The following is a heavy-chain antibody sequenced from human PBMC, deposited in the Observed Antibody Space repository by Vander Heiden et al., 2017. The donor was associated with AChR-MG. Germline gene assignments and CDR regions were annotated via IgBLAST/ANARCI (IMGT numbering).Heavy chain of an antibody. V-gene: IGHV3-30*18. Sequence: QVQLVESGGGVVQPGRSLRLSCVVSGITFTHYVMHWVRQAPGKGLEWVAAISYDGSNKYYRDSVKGRFSISRDDSKNTLYLLINSLRAEDTAVYYCAKDSAQRHSYATGSPFDPWGQGTLVTVSS. J-gene: IGHJ5*02. CDR1: GITFTHYV. CDR3: AKDSAQRHSYATGSPFDP. CDR2: ISYDGSNK. D-gene: IGHD3-10*01.